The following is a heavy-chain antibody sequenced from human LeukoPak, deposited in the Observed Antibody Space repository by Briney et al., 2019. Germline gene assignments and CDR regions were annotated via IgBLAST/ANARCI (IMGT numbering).Heavy chain of an antibody. V-gene: IGHV4-4*07. CDR2: IYTSGST. Sequence: SETLSLTCTVSGGSISSYYWSWIRQPAGKGLEWIGRIYTSGSTNYNPSLKSRVTMSVDTSKNQFSLKLSSVTAADTAVYYCARGSGLSGTYYYDYWGQGTLVTVSP. CDR3: ARGSGLSGTYYYDY. D-gene: IGHD3-10*01. CDR1: GGSISSYY. J-gene: IGHJ4*02.